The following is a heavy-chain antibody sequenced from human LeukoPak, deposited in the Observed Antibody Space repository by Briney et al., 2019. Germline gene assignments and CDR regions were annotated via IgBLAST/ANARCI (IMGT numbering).Heavy chain of an antibody. Sequence: GGSLRLSCAAPGFTFSSYGMHWVRQAPGKGLEWVAVISYDGSNKYYADSVKGRFTISRDNSKNTLYLQMNSLRAEDTAVYYCAKDLVVAATEYFDYWGQGTLVTVSS. D-gene: IGHD2-15*01. CDR3: AKDLVVAATEYFDY. CDR2: ISYDGSNK. V-gene: IGHV3-30*18. CDR1: GFTFSSYG. J-gene: IGHJ4*02.